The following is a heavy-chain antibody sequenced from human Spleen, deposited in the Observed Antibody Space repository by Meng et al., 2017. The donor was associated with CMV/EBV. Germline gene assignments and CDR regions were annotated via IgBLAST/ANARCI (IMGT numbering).Heavy chain of an antibody. D-gene: IGHD2-2*01. CDR3: ARAIGVPAANPRPWWYFDL. V-gene: IGHV3-30-3*01. CDR1: TFSSYA. J-gene: IGHJ2*01. CDR2: ISYDGSNK. Sequence: TFSSYAMHWVRQAPGKGLEWVAVISYDGSNKYYADSVKGRFTISRDNAKNSLYLQMNSLRAEDTAVYYCARAIGVPAANPRPWWYFDLWGRGTLVTVSS.